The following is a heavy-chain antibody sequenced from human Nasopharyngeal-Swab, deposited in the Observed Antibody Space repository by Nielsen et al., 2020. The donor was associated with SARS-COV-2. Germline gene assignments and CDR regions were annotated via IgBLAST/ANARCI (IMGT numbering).Heavy chain of an antibody. CDR1: GFIFSASA. V-gene: IGHV3-73*01. CDR2: IGDKDHNYAT. Sequence: GESLKISCAASGFIFSASAIHWVRQASGKGPEWVGRIGDKDHNYATTYGASVQGRFTISSDDSKNTAFLQMDSLKTEDTALYYCTTDFYFDYWGQGTLVTVSS. CDR3: TTDFYFDY. J-gene: IGHJ4*02.